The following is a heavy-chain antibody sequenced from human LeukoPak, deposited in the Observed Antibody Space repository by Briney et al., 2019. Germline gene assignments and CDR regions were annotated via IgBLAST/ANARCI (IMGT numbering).Heavy chain of an antibody. V-gene: IGHV3-7*01. CDR3: ARVRSSSRFDP. CDR1: GFIFSSYW. Sequence: PGGSLRLSCVASGFIFSSYWMSWVRQTPGKGLEWVANIKEDGSEKYYVDSVKGRFTISRDNAKNSLYLQMNSLRAEDTAVYYCARVRSSSRFDPWGQGTLVTVSS. CDR2: IKEDGSEK. J-gene: IGHJ5*02. D-gene: IGHD2-15*01.